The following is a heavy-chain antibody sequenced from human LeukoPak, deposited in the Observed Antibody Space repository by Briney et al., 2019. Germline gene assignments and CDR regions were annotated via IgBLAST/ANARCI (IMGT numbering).Heavy chain of an antibody. J-gene: IGHJ4*02. CDR1: GGTFSSYT. V-gene: IGHV1-69*04. CDR3: ARDLWSGSFDY. D-gene: IGHD3-3*01. CDR2: IIPILGIA. Sequence: SVKASCKASGGTFSSYTISWVRQAPGQGLEWMGRIIPILGIANYAQKFQGRVTITADKSTSTAYMELSSLRSEDTAVYYCARDLWSGSFDYWGQGTLVTVSS.